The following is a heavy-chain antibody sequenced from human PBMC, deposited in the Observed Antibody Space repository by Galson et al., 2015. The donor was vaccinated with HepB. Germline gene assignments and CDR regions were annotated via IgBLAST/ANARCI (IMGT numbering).Heavy chain of an antibody. J-gene: IGHJ4*02. V-gene: IGHV3-23*01. CDR2: ITSSGGNS. CDR1: GFSFTRYA. D-gene: IGHD2-15*01. Sequence: SLRLSCAASGFSFTRYAMTWVRQAPGKGLEWVSSITSSGGNSYYTDSVKSRFTVSRDNSQNTLLLQLNSLRAEDTAMYFCAKDGIMVANNPYHFHYWGQGTLVTVSS. CDR3: AKDGIMVANNPYHFHY.